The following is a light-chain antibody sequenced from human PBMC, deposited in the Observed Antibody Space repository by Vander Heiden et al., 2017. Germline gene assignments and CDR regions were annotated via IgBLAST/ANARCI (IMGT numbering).Light chain of an antibody. CDR3: CSYIGNTRLI. CDR2: EVT. J-gene: IGLJ2*01. Sequence: QFALTQPASLSGSPGQSITISCTGTSSDIGTFNLVSWYQQHTGKVPKLIVFEVTQRPSGVSKRFSGSKSGNTASLTISGLQAEDEADYYCCSYIGNTRLIFGGGTKLTVL. V-gene: IGLV2-23*02. CDR1: SSDIGTFNL.